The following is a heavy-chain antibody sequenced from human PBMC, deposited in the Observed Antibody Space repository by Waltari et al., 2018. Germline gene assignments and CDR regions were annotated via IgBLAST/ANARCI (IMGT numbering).Heavy chain of an antibody. CDR3: AGGHGEFLNY. CDR2: IYHNGST. D-gene: IGHD3-10*01. J-gene: IGHJ4*01. CDR1: GGSLRSTNW. V-gene: IGHV4-4*02. Sequence: QVQLQESGPGLVKPSGTLSLTCAVSGGSLRSTNWWSWVRQPPGRGLEWIGEIYHNGSTSYNPSLGRRVTVSVDKSKNQFSLKVTSVTAADTALYYCAGGHGEFLNYWGHGTLVTVSS.